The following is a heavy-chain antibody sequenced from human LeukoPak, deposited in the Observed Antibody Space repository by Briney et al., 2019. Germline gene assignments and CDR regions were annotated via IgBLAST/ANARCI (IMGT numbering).Heavy chain of an antibody. CDR1: SGSINSYY. D-gene: IGHD3-10*01. V-gene: IGHV4-59*12. Sequence: PSETLSLTCTVSSGSINSYYWNWIRQPPGKGLEWIGRIYSSGSTNYNPSLKSRVTISGDTSKNQFSLKLSSVTAADTAVYYCARGSLAHYYGSGSYYQRGWFDPWGQGTLVTVSS. J-gene: IGHJ5*02. CDR2: IYSSGST. CDR3: ARGSLAHYYGSGSYYQRGWFDP.